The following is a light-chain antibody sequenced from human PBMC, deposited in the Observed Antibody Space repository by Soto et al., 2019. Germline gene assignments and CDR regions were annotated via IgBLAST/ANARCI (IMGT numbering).Light chain of an antibody. Sequence: EIQMTQSPSTLSASAGDRVTITCRASQYVNNWLSWYQQRPGKAPKLLIYKASSLQSGVPPRFSGSGSGTEFTLTISSLQPDDFATYYCQQYITYPLTFGGGTKVEIK. J-gene: IGKJ4*01. CDR2: KAS. CDR1: QYVNNW. CDR3: QQYITYPLT. V-gene: IGKV1-5*03.